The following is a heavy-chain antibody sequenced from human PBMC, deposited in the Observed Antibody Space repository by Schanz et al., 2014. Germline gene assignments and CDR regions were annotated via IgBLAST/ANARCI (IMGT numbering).Heavy chain of an antibody. CDR3: ARHRLFSWLEGVYVAKANSLDY. D-gene: IGHD2-8*01. Sequence: QVPLQESGPGLVKPSETLSLTCTVSGDSITNYYWSWIRQPPGKGLEWIGYIYNSGDTNYNPSLKSRIIIPLDTSKKKTPMNVSAGTAADTAVYYCARHRLFSWLEGVYVAKANSLDYWGQGTLVTVSS. CDR1: GDSITNYY. V-gene: IGHV4-59*08. J-gene: IGHJ4*02. CDR2: IYNSGDT.